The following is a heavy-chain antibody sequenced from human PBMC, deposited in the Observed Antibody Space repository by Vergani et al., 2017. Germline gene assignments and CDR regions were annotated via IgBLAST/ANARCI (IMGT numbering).Heavy chain of an antibody. CDR2: IIPILGIP. CDR1: GGTFSSYT. J-gene: IGHJ6*02. Sequence: QVQLVHSGAEVKKPGSSVKVSCKASGGTFSSYTVTWVRQAPGQGLEWMGRIIPILGIPNYAQKLQGRVTITADKSTNTAYMELSSLRSEDTAVYYCARDRGTRTYGLDVWGQGTTVTVSS. V-gene: IGHV1-69*04. D-gene: IGHD3-16*01. CDR3: ARDRGTRTYGLDV.